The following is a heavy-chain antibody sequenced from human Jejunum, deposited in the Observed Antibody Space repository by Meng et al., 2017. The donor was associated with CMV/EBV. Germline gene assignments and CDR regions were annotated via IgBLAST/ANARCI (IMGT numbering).Heavy chain of an antibody. J-gene: IGHJ4*02. CDR1: GYMFSDYW. D-gene: IGHD1-26*01. CDR3: ERTISGASLATFDY. CDR2: IFPLDSET. V-gene: IGHV5-51*01. Sequence: SGYMFSDYWIAWVRQLPGKGLEWMGIIFPLDSETILSPSFEGQVTISVDRTINTAYLQWSSLKASDSAMYYCERTISGASLATFDYWGQGTLVTVSS.